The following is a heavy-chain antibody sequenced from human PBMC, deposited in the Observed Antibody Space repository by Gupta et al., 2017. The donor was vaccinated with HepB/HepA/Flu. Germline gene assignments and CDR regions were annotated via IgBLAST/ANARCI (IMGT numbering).Heavy chain of an antibody. J-gene: IGHJ4*02. D-gene: IGHD2-2*01. CDR3: ARILVVPAAMPLDY. CDR1: GYTLTSYA. V-gene: IGHV1-3*01. CDR2: INAGNGNT. Sequence: QVQLVQSGAEVKKPGASRKVSCQASGYTLTSYAMHLVRQAPGQRLEWMGWINAGNGNTKYSQKFQGRVTISRDTSASTAYMELSSLRSEDTAVYYCARILVVPAAMPLDYWGQGTLVTVSS.